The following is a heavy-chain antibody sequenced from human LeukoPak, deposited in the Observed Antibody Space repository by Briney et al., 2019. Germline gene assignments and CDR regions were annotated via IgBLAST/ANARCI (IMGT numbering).Heavy chain of an antibody. CDR2: IYYSGST. Sequence: PSETLSLTCTVSGYSISSGYYWGWIRQPPGKGLEWIGSIYYSGSTYYNPSLKSRVTISVDTSKNQFSLKLSSVTAADTAVYYCARTRSYTTPVDYFDYWGQGTLVTVSS. V-gene: IGHV4-38-2*02. D-gene: IGHD2-2*02. CDR1: GYSISSGYY. CDR3: ARTRSYTTPVDYFDY. J-gene: IGHJ4*02.